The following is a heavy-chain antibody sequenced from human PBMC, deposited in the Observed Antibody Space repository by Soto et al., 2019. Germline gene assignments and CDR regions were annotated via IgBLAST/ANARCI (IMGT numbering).Heavy chain of an antibody. CDR3: ARDASRIPSQYNWFDP. J-gene: IGHJ5*02. CDR1: GFTFSSYA. Sequence: HPGGSLRLSCAASGFTFSSYAMHWVRQAPGKGLEYVSAISSNGGSTYYANSVKGRFTISRDNSKNTLYLQMGSLRAEDMAVYYCARDASRIPSQYNWFDPWGQGTLVTVPS. D-gene: IGHD2-15*01. CDR2: ISSNGGST. V-gene: IGHV3-64*01.